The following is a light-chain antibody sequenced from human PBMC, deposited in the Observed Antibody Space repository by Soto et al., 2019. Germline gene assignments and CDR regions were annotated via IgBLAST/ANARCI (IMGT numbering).Light chain of an antibody. CDR3: QQYGSSSWT. CDR1: QSVSSSY. J-gene: IGKJ1*01. V-gene: IGKV3-20*01. Sequence: EVVLTQSPGTLSLSPGERATLSCRASQSVSSSYLAWYQQKPGQAPRLRIYGTSSRATGIPDRFSGSGAGTDFPLTISILEPEDFAVYYCQQYGSSSWTFGQGTKVEIK. CDR2: GTS.